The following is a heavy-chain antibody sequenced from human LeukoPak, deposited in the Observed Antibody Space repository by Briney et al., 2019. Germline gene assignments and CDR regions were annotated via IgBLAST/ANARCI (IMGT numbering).Heavy chain of an antibody. Sequence: GGSLRLSCAASGFTFSSYTMHWVRQAPGKGLEWVGRIKSKTDGGTTDYAAPVKGRFTISRDDSKNTLYLQMNSLKTEDTAVYYCTTTGYSSGWHGYWGQGTLVTVSS. CDR3: TTTGYSSGWHGY. CDR2: IKSKTDGGTT. D-gene: IGHD6-19*01. CDR1: GFTFSSYT. V-gene: IGHV3-15*01. J-gene: IGHJ4*02.